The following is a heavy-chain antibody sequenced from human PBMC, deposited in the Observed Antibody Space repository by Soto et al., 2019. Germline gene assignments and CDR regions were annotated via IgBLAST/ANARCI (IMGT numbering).Heavy chain of an antibody. Sequence: ASVKVSCKASAYTLINYYIHWVRQAPGQGLEWMGIISRSGDSTTYAQKFQGRVTVTRDTSTSTAYMELSGLRPEDTAVYYCVRSSSRADYRFYYYYGMDVWGQGTTVTVSS. CDR1: AYTLINYY. CDR2: ISRSGDST. J-gene: IGHJ6*02. V-gene: IGHV1-46*01. D-gene: IGHD3-16*02. CDR3: VRSSSRADYRFYYYYGMDV.